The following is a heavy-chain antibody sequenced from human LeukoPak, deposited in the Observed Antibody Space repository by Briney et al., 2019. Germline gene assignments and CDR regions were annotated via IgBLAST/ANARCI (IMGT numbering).Heavy chain of an antibody. CDR3: ARVVEGYSYGLGFFDY. D-gene: IGHD5-18*01. J-gene: IGHJ4*02. Sequence: PSETLSLTCTVSGGSISSYYWSWIRQPPGKGLEWIGYIYYSGSTNYNPSLKSRVTISVDTSKNQFSLKMSSVTAADTAVYFCARVVEGYSYGLGFFDYWGQGTLVTVSS. CDR1: GGSISSYY. CDR2: IYYSGST. V-gene: IGHV4-59*12.